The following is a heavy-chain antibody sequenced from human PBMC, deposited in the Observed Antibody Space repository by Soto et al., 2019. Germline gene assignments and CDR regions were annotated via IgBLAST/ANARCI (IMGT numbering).Heavy chain of an antibody. V-gene: IGHV1-3*01. J-gene: IGHJ6*02. Sequence: ASVKVSCKASGYTFTSYAMHWVRQAPGQRLEWMGWINAGNGNTKYSQKFQGRVTITRDTSASTAYMELSSLRSEDTAVYYCARGLSTITYYYGMDVWGQGTTVTVSS. D-gene: IGHD5-12*01. CDR3: ARGLSTITYYYGMDV. CDR2: INAGNGNT. CDR1: GYTFTSYA.